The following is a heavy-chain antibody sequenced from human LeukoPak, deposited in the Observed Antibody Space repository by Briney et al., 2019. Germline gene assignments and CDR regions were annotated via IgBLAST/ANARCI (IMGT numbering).Heavy chain of an antibody. J-gene: IGHJ6*04. CDR2: ISGSGGST. CDR3: AKTGSTAPHYYGMDV. CDR1: GFTFSSNA. Sequence: GGSLRRSGAASGFTFSSNAMRWVRTAPGQGREWVSAISGSGGSTYYADSVRGRFTISRDNSKNKLYLQINSLRAENTAVYYCAKTGSTAPHYYGMDVWGKGTTVAVSS. V-gene: IGHV3-23*01. D-gene: IGHD2-2*01.